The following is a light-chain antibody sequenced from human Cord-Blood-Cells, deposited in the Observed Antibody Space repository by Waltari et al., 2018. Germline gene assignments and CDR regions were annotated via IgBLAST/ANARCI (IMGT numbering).Light chain of an antibody. J-gene: IGLJ1*01. CDR1: SSDVGGYNY. Sequence: QSALTQPASVSGSPGQSITISCTGTSSDVGGYNYVFWYQQHPGKAPKLMIYEVSNRPSGVSNRFSGSKSGNTASLTISGLQAEDEADYYCSSYTSSSTPYVFGTGTKVTDL. CDR3: SSYTSSSTPYV. V-gene: IGLV2-14*01. CDR2: EVS.